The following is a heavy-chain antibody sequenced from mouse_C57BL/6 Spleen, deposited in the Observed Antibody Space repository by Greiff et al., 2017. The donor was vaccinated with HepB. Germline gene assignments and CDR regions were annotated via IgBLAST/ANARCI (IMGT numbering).Heavy chain of an antibody. Sequence: EVNVVESGGGLVKPGGSLKLSCAASGFTFSDYGMHWVRQAPEKGLEWVAYISSGSSTIYYADTVKGRFTISRDNAKNTLFLQMTSLRSEDTAMYYCARDYYYGSSYAMDYWGQGTSVTVSS. CDR1: GFTFSDYG. CDR3: ARDYYYGSSYAMDY. D-gene: IGHD1-1*01. V-gene: IGHV5-17*01. CDR2: ISSGSSTI. J-gene: IGHJ4*01.